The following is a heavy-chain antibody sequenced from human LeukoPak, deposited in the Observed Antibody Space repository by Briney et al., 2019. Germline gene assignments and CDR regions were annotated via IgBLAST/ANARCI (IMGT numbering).Heavy chain of an antibody. CDR1: GFSFSNYA. J-gene: IGHJ4*02. CDR3: ARVGLDSIYRQFDY. D-gene: IGHD3-22*01. Sequence: GGSLRLSCAASGFSFSNYAMSWVRQAPGKGLEWVASIKLDGSEKFYVDSVKGRFTISRDNAKNSLSLQVNSLRAEDTAVYFCARVGLDSIYRQFDYWGQGTLVTVSS. CDR2: IKLDGSEK. V-gene: IGHV3-7*01.